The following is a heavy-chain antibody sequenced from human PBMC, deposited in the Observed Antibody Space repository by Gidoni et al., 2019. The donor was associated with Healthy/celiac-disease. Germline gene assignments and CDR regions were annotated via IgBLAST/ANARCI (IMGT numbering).Heavy chain of an antibody. D-gene: IGHD4-17*01. Sequence: EVQLVESGGGLVKPGGSLSLSCAASGFPFSNAWRSWVRQAPGKGLEWVGRIKSKTDGGTTDYAAPVKGRFTISRDDSKNTLYLQMNSLKTEDTAVYYCTTEPDSGEDYGDRRDYWGQGTLVTVSS. V-gene: IGHV3-15*01. CDR2: IKSKTDGGTT. CDR3: TTEPDSGEDYGDRRDY. CDR1: GFPFSNAW. J-gene: IGHJ4*02.